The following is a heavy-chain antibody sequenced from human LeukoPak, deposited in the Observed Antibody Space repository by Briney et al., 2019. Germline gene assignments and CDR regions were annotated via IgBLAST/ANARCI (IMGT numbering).Heavy chain of an antibody. Sequence: SETLSLTCTVSGGSISSYYWSWIRQPPGKGLEWIGYIYYSGSTYYNPSLKSRVTISVDTSKNQFSLKLSSVTAADTAVYYCARGYYDFWSGYYSSNFDYWGQGTLVTVSS. CDR2: IYYSGST. V-gene: IGHV4-30-4*01. CDR3: ARGYYDFWSGYYSSNFDY. D-gene: IGHD3-3*01. J-gene: IGHJ4*02. CDR1: GGSISSYY.